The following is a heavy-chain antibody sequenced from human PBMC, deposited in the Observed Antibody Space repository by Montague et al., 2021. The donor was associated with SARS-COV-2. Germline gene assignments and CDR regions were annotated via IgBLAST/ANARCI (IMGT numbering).Heavy chain of an antibody. CDR3: AGLGDGVVPSPILGVGPYYSFYCMDV. J-gene: IGHJ6*02. Sequence: SKTLSLTCAVHGGSFSTYSWNWIRQHPGKGLEWIGEIHHGGSTNYNPSLKSRVTISADTSKNQFSLKLTSVAAADTAVYYCAGLGDGVVPSPILGVGPYYSFYCMDVWGQGTPVTVSS. V-gene: IGHV4-34*01. CDR2: IHHGGST. D-gene: IGHD3-10*01. CDR1: GGSFSTYS.